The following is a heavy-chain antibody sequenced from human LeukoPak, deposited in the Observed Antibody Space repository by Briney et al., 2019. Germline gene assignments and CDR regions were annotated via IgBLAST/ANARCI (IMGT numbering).Heavy chain of an antibody. CDR3: ATGSCSATSCSRYLDY. Sequence: GGSLRLSCAASGFTFSSYGMHWVRQAPGKGLEWVAFIRNDGSNEYYADSVKGRFTVSRDNSQNTQYLQMNSLRPEDTALYYCATGSCSATSCSRYLDYWGQGTLVTVSS. D-gene: IGHD2-2*03. CDR2: IRNDGSNE. V-gene: IGHV3-30*02. CDR1: GFTFSSYG. J-gene: IGHJ4*02.